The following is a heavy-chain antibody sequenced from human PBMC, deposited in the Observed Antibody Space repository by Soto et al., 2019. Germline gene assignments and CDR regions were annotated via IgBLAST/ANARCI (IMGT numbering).Heavy chain of an antibody. CDR3: ARVHRGNGMDV. CDR2: ISYDGSNK. V-gene: IGHV3-30-3*01. Sequence: VQLVESGGGVVQPGRSLRLSCAASGFTFSSYAMHWVRQAPGKGLAWVAVISYDGSNKYYADSVKGRFTISRDNSKNTLYLQMNSLRAEDTAVYYCARVHRGNGMDVWGQGTTVTVSS. CDR1: GFTFSSYA. J-gene: IGHJ6*02.